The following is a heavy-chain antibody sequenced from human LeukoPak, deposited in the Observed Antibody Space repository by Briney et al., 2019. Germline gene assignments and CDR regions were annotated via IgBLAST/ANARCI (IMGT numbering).Heavy chain of an antibody. CDR1: GFTFSSYA. D-gene: IGHD6-19*01. CDR2: ISVSAGTT. J-gene: IGHJ4*02. V-gene: IGHV3-23*01. CDR3: AKEGGSGWSFFDY. Sequence: PGGSLRLSCAASGFTFSSYAMSWVRQALGKGLEWVSGISVSAGTTYYADSVKGRFTISRDNSRNTLFLQLNSLRADDTAVYYCAKEGGSGWSFFDYWGQGTLVTVSS.